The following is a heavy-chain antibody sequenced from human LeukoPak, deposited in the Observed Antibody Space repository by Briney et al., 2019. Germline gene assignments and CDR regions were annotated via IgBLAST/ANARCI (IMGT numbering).Heavy chain of an antibody. CDR3: ARALSIYSYGSHGY. D-gene: IGHD5-18*01. V-gene: IGHV1-2*02. CDR1: GYTFTGYY. Sequence: ASVKVSCKASGYTFTGYYMHWVRQAPGQGLEWMGWINPNSGGTNYAQKFQGRVTMTRDTSISTAYMELSRLRSDDTAVYYYARALSIYSYGSHGYWGQGTLVTVSS. J-gene: IGHJ4*02. CDR2: INPNSGGT.